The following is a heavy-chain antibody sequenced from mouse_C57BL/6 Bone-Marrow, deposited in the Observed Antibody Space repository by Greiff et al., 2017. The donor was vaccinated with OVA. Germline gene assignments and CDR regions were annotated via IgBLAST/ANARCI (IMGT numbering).Heavy chain of an antibody. CDR2: IYPGDGDT. CDR1: GYAFSSSW. J-gene: IGHJ4*01. D-gene: IGHD1-1*01. CDR3: ARGREYYYGSSYGISMDY. Sequence: VQLQQSGPELVKPGASVKISCKASGYAFSSSWMNWVKQRPGKGLEWIGRIYPGDGDTNYNGKFKGKATLTADKSSSTAYMQLSSLTSEDSAVYFCARGREYYYGSSYGISMDYWGQGTSVTVSS. V-gene: IGHV1-82*01.